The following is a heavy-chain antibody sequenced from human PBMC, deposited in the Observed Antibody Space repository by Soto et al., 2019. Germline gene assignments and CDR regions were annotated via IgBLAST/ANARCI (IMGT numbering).Heavy chain of an antibody. D-gene: IGHD3-10*01. Sequence: PSETLSLTCTVSGGSISSSSYYWGWIRQPPGKGLEWIGSIYYSGSTYYNPSLKSRVTISVDTSKNQFSLKLSSVTAADTAVYYCARHGILRFGAKIYYYYYGMDVWGQGTTVTVSS. J-gene: IGHJ6*02. CDR1: GGSISSSSYY. CDR2: IYYSGST. CDR3: ARHGILRFGAKIYYYYYGMDV. V-gene: IGHV4-39*01.